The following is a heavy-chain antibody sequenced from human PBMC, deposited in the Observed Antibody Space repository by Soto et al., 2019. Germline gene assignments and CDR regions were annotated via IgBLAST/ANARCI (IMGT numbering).Heavy chain of an antibody. CDR3: AKEMATIRGPYYFDY. CDR1: GFTFSSYG. V-gene: IGHV3-30*18. Sequence: GGSLRLSCAASGFTFSSYGMHWVRQAPGKGLEWVAVISYDGSNKYYADSVKGRFTISRDNSKNTLYLQMNSLRAEDTAVYYCAKEMATIRGPYYFDYWGQGTLVTVSS. J-gene: IGHJ4*02. CDR2: ISYDGSNK. D-gene: IGHD5-12*01.